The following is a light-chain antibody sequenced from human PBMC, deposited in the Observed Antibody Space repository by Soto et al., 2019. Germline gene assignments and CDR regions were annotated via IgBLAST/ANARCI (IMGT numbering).Light chain of an antibody. J-gene: IGLJ7*01. CDR2: SAD. CDR1: SSNIGSNS. V-gene: IGLV1-44*01. Sequence: QSVLTQPPSVSGTPGQRVTISCSGTSSNIGSNSVNWYQQFPGTAPRLLIYSADQRPSGVPDRFSGSQSGTTASLAISGLQSDDEADYYCAACDDSMKAIFGGGTQLTVL. CDR3: AACDDSMKAI.